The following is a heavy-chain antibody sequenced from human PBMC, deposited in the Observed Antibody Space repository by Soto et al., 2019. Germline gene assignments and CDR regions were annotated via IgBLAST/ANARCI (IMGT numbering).Heavy chain of an antibody. CDR1: GFRFSGYW. Sequence: EGQLVESGGGLVQPGGSLRLSCAASGFRFSGYWMGWARQFPGKRLEWVANINQGGSEKYYVDSVKGRFTISRDNAKNSMYLQMDSLRVEDTAVYDCASFGPSWYAHHPSEYWCQGTLVTVSS. V-gene: IGHV3-7*01. D-gene: IGHD6-13*01. J-gene: IGHJ4*02. CDR3: ASFGPSWYAHHPSEY. CDR2: INQGGSEK.